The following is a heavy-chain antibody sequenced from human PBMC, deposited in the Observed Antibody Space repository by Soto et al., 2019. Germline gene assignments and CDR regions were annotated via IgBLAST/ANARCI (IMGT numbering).Heavy chain of an antibody. CDR3: VRDYDYDTSRNDAFDI. CDR2: IYSSGST. D-gene: IGHD3-22*01. J-gene: IGHJ3*02. Sequence: QVQLQESGPGLVKPSQTLSLTCTVSGGSISSGDYYWSWMRHHPGKGLEWIGYIYSSGSTYYNPSLRSRVTISADTSKNQFSLRLSSVTAADTAVYYCVRDYDYDTSRNDAFDIWGQGTIVTVSS. V-gene: IGHV4-31*03. CDR1: GGSISSGDYY.